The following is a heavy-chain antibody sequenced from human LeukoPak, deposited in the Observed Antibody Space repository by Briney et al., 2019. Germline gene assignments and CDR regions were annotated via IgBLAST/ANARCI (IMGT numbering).Heavy chain of an antibody. CDR2: VHHDGTT. J-gene: IGHJ3*02. CDR1: GASISSHY. V-gene: IGHV4-59*11. CDR3: ARESDWGLGRGDAFDI. D-gene: IGHD7-27*01. Sequence: SETLSLTCIVSGASISSHYWSWIRQPPGKRLEWIGYVHHDGTTNQNPSLKSRVAISIDTSRNQMSLKLYSMTAADTAMYYCARESDWGLGRGDAFDIWGQGTMVTVSS.